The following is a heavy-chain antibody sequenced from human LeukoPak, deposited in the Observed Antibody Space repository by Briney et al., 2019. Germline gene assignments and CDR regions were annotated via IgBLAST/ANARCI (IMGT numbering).Heavy chain of an antibody. CDR1: GFTFSNYW. CDR2: IKQDGREI. Sequence: PGGSLRLSCAASGFTFSNYWMSWVRQAPGAELEWVADIKQDGREIYYVDSVKGRFTISRVNTQNSLYLQMNSVRAEDPAVYYCVRDKLTGSARLDYWGQGTLLTVSS. J-gene: IGHJ4*02. CDR3: VRDKLTGSARLDY. V-gene: IGHV3-7*03. D-gene: IGHD7-27*01.